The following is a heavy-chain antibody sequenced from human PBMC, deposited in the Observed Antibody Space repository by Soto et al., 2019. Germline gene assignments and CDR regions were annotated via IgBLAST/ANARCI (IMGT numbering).Heavy chain of an antibody. D-gene: IGHD2-21*01. CDR2: IIPIFGTA. Sequence: GASVKVSCKASGGTFSSYAISWVRQAPGQGLEWMGGIIPIFGTANYAQKFQGRVTITADESTSTAYMELSSLRSEDTAVYYCARDINSPAGRLSAFDIWGQGTMVTVSS. J-gene: IGHJ3*02. CDR3: ARDINSPAGRLSAFDI. CDR1: GGTFSSYA. V-gene: IGHV1-69*13.